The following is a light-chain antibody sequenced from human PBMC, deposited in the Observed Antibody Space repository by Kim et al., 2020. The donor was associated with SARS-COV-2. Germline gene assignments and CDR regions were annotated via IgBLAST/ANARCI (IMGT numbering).Light chain of an antibody. Sequence: QSALTQPASVSGSPGQSITISCTGTSSYVGSYNLVSWYQQHPGKAPKLMIYEVSKRPSGVSNRFSGSKSGNTASLTISGLQAEDEADYYCCSYVVFG. CDR2: EVS. CDR1: SSYVGSYNL. V-gene: IGLV2-23*02. J-gene: IGLJ2*01. CDR3: CSYVV.